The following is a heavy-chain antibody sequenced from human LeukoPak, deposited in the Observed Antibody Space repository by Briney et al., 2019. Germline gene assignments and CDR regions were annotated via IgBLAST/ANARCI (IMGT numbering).Heavy chain of an antibody. D-gene: IGHD3-3*01. J-gene: IGHJ4*02. CDR1: GFTFSNAW. Sequence: PGRSLRLSSAASGFTFSNAWMSWVRQAPGKGLEWVGCINSKTDSETTDYTAHVKGRFTISRDDSKTTLYLQMISLKTEDTAVYYCTTVYPGYYDFWSGYYSFDYWGQGTLVTVSS. V-gene: IGHV3-15*01. CDR3: TTVYPGYYDFWSGYYSFDY. CDR2: INSKTDSETT.